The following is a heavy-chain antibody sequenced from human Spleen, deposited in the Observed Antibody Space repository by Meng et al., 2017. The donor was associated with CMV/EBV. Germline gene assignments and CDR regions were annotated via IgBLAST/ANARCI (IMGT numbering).Heavy chain of an antibody. Sequence: SVKVSCKASGGSFSSYAISWARQAPGQGLEWMGGVVPILGTPNYAQKFQDRVRITTDESTRTAYMQLRSLRSEDTAVYYCAFGGGSTQYYYAMEVWGQGTTVTVSS. CDR1: GGSFSSYA. V-gene: IGHV1-69*05. CDR3: AFGGGSTQYYYAMEV. CDR2: VVPILGTP. J-gene: IGHJ6*02. D-gene: IGHD3-10*01.